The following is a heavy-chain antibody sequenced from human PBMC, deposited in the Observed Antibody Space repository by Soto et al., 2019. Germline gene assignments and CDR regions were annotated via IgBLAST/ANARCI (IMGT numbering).Heavy chain of an antibody. Sequence: GASVKVSCKASGYTFTSYAMHWVRQAPGQRLEWMGWINAGNGNTKYSQKFQGRVTITRDTSASTAYMELSSLRSEDTAVYYCARDSDFSSGYYMPFDYWGQGTLVTVSS. CDR2: INAGNGNT. V-gene: IGHV1-3*01. J-gene: IGHJ4*02. D-gene: IGHD3-3*01. CDR1: GYTFTSYA. CDR3: ARDSDFSSGYYMPFDY.